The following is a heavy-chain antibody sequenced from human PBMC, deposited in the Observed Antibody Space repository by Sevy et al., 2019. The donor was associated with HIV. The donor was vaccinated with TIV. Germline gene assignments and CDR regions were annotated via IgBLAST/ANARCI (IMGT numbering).Heavy chain of an antibody. CDR3: AKDATNYCSGGSCYYYFDY. CDR1: GFTFSSYA. J-gene: IGHJ4*02. CDR2: ISGSGGST. D-gene: IGHD2-15*01. V-gene: IGHV3-23*01. Sequence: GGSLRLSCAASGFTFSSYAMSWVRQAPGKGLEWVSAISGSGGSTYYADSVKGRFTISRDNSKNTLYLQMNSLRAEDTAVYDWAKDATNYCSGGSCYYYFDYWGQGTLVTVSS.